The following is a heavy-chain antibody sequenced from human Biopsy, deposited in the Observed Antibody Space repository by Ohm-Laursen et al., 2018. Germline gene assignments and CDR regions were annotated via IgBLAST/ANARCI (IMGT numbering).Heavy chain of an antibody. J-gene: IGHJ4*02. V-gene: IGHV1-69*04. CDR1: GGPSSNYA. CDR2: IVPILGHL. D-gene: IGHD3-3*01. Sequence: SVKVSCKVSGGPSSNYAFSWVRQAPGQGLEWVGRIVPILGHLNYARRFQGRVSITADKSTTYVYMELSRLTSGDTAVYYCAADADGYYTEFDYWGPGTLVTVSS. CDR3: AADADGYYTEFDY.